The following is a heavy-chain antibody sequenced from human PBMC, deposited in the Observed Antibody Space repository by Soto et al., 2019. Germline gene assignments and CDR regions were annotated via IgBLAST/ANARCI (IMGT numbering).Heavy chain of an antibody. CDR1: GFTFSSYG. V-gene: IGHV3-33*01. Sequence: QVQLVESGGGVVQPGRSLRLSCAASGFTFSSYGMHWVRQAPGKGLEWVAVIWYDGSNKYYADSVKGRFTISRDNSKNTLYLQMNSLRGEDTAVYYCARDLSLSIGSESGATLSALGYWGQGTLVTVSS. CDR2: IWYDGSNK. D-gene: IGHD3-16*02. CDR3: ARDLSLSIGSESGATLSALGY. J-gene: IGHJ4*02.